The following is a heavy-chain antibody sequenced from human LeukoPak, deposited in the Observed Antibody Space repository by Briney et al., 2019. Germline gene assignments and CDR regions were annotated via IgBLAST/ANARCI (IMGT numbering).Heavy chain of an antibody. CDR2: ISYDGKNI. V-gene: IGHV3-33*06. Sequence: GGSLRLSCAASGFSFSSYGLHWVRQAPGKGLEWVSAISYDGKNIHYADSVKGRFTISRDNSRNTVYLQMNSLRVEDTAVYYCANLPLWGQGTLVTVSS. J-gene: IGHJ4*02. CDR1: GFSFSSYG. CDR3: ANLPL.